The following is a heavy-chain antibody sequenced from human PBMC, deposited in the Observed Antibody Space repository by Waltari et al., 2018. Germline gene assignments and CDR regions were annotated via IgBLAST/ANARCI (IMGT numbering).Heavy chain of an antibody. Sequence: QVQLQESGPGLVKPSETLSLTCTVSGGSISSGSYYWSWIRQPAGKGLEWIGYIYTSGSTNYNPSLKSRVTISVDTSKNQFSLKLSSVTAADTAVYYCARGGELELFFDYWGQGTPVTVSS. CDR2: IYTSGST. CDR3: ARGGELELFFDY. V-gene: IGHV4-61*09. J-gene: IGHJ4*02. CDR1: GGSISSGSYY. D-gene: IGHD1-7*01.